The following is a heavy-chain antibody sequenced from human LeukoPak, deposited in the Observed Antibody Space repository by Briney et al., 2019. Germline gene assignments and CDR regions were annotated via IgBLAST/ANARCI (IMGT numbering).Heavy chain of an antibody. V-gene: IGHV3-11*01. CDR1: GFNLNDYY. CDR3: TRDQDAGYALGH. CDR2: MTSYGSG. J-gene: IGHJ4*02. D-gene: IGHD5-18*01. Sequence: NPGGSLRLSCEASGFNLNDYYMSWIRQAPGKGLEWVAYMTSYGSGKYSDSVKGRFTISRDAASKSLHLQMNSLRVEDTAVYYCTRDQDAGYALGHWGQGTLVTVSS.